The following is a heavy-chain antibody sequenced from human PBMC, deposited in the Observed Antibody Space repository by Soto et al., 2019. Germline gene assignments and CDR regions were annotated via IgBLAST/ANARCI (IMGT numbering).Heavy chain of an antibody. CDR1: GGSISSSSYY. V-gene: IGHV4-39*01. J-gene: IGHJ6*02. CDR2: MYYGGST. Sequence: PSETLSLTCTVSGGSISSSSYYWGWIRQPPGKGLEWIGSMYYGGSTFHNPSLKSRVTVSVDTSKNQFSLKLSSVTAADTAVYYCARLLVVVVIDSDGMDVWGQGTTVT. D-gene: IGHD2-15*01. CDR3: ARLLVVVVIDSDGMDV.